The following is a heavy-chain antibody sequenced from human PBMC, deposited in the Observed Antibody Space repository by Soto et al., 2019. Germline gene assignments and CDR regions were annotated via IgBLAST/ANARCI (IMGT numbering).Heavy chain of an antibody. CDR1: GFTFSSYG. CDR2: IWYDGSNK. CDR3: ARAEIYYDSSGYPYPPTTSYYYYGMDV. J-gene: IGHJ6*02. Sequence: QVQLVESGGGVVQPGRSLRLSCAASGFTFSSYGMHWVRQAPGKGLEWVAVIWYDGSNKYYADSVKGRFTISRDNSKNTLYLQRNSLRAEDTAVYYCARAEIYYDSSGYPYPPTTSYYYYGMDVWGQGTTVTVSS. V-gene: IGHV3-33*01. D-gene: IGHD3-22*01.